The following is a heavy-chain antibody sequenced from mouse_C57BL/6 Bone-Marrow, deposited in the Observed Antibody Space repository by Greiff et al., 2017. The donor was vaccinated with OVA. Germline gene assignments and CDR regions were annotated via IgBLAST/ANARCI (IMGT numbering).Heavy chain of an antibody. J-gene: IGHJ1*03. CDR2: IYPGSGST. V-gene: IGHV1-55*01. D-gene: IGHD1-1*01. CDR1: GYTFTSYW. Sequence: QVQLQQSGAELVKPGASVKMSCKASGYTFTSYWITWVKQRPGQGLEWIGDIYPGSGSTNYNEKFKSKATLTVDTSSSTAYMQLSSLTSEDSAVDYCARRKDYYGNRDDWGKGTTVTVSS. CDR3: ARRKDYYGNRDD.